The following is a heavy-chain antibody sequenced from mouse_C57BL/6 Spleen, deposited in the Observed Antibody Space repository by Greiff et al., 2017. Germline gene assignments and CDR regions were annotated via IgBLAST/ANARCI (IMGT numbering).Heavy chain of an antibody. CDR3: VTGTPENYYFDY. V-gene: IGHV1-22*01. CDR2: INPNNGGT. CDR1: GYTFTDYN. Sequence: EVQRVESGPELVKPGASVKMSCKASGYTFTDYNMHWVKQSHGKSLEWIGYINPNNGGTSYNQKFKGKATLTVNKSSSTAYMELRSLTSEDSAVYYCVTGTPENYYFDYWGQGTTLTVSS. D-gene: IGHD4-1*01. J-gene: IGHJ2*01.